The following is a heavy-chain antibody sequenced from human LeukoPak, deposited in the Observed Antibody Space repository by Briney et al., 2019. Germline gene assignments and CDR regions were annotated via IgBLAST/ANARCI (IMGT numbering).Heavy chain of an antibody. V-gene: IGHV3-74*01. CDR2: INSDGSST. CDR3: ARDSYPGDAGWFDP. J-gene: IGHJ5*02. CDR1: GFTFSSYW. D-gene: IGHD1-26*01. Sequence: GGSLRLSCAASGFTFSSYWMHWVRQAPGKGRVWVSRINSDGSSTSYADSAKGRFTISRDNAKNTLYLQMNSLRAEDTAVYYCARDSYPGDAGWFDPWGQGTLATVSS.